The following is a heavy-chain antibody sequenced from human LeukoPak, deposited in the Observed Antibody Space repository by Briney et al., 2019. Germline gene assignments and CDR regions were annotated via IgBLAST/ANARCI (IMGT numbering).Heavy chain of an antibody. CDR1: GYTFTGHF. D-gene: IGHD5-12*01. CDR2: SNPNSGGT. J-gene: IGHJ4*02. V-gene: IGHV1-2*02. Sequence: ASVKVSCKASGYTFTGHFIHWVRQAPGQGLEWMGWSNPNSGGTNYAQKFQGRVTMTRDTSISTAYMELSRVISDDTAVYYCAREYSRYSGTYYDYWGQGTLVTASS. CDR3: AREYSRYSGTYYDY.